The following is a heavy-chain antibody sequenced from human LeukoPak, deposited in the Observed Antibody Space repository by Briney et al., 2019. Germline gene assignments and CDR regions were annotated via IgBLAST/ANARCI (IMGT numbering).Heavy chain of an antibody. V-gene: IGHV4-4*07. CDR3: ARAPYSSSARYSYYYYYMDV. CDR1: GGSLNNYY. J-gene: IGHJ6*03. CDR2: IHTRGIT. D-gene: IGHD6-6*01. Sequence: SETLSLTCTVSGGSLNNYYWTWIRQPAGEGLEWIGRIHTRGITHYNPSLKSRVTLSADTSKSQFSLKLSSVTAADTAVYYCARAPYSSSARYSYYYYYMDVWGKGTTVTVSS.